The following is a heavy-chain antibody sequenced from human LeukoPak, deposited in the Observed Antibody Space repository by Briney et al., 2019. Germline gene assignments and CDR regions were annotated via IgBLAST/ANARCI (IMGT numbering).Heavy chain of an antibody. CDR1: DGSVSRGSYY. CDR3: ARRGTGGRSFDI. Sequence: PETLSLTCTVSDGSVSRGSYYWTWIRQPPGKGLEWIGYISYSGSTNFNPSLKSRVTISVDTSKNQFSLNLSSVTAADTAVYYCARRGTGGRSFDIWGQGTMVTVSS. D-gene: IGHD2-8*02. V-gene: IGHV4-61*01. CDR2: ISYSGST. J-gene: IGHJ3*02.